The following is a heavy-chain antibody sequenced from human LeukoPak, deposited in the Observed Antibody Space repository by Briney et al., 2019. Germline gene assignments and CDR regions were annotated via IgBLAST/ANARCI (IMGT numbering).Heavy chain of an antibody. CDR2: ISGSGGST. V-gene: IGHV3-23*01. D-gene: IGHD2-2*01. Sequence: PGGSLRLSCAASGFTFSSYGMSWVRQAPGKGLEWVSAISGSGGSTYHADSVKGRFTISRDNSKNTLYLQMDSLRAEDTAVYYRAKDHGVGGPGYWGQGTLVTVSS. J-gene: IGHJ4*02. CDR1: GFTFSSYG. CDR3: AKDHGVGGPGY.